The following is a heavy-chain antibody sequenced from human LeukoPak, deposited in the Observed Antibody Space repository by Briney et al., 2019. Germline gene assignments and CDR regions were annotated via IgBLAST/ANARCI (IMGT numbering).Heavy chain of an antibody. Sequence: SVKVSCKASGGTFSSYTISWVRQAPGQGLEWMGGIIPIFGTANYAQKFQGRVTITTDESTSTAYMELSSLRSEDTAVYYCASSPLSYYGSGSYYNVVDYWGQGTLVTVSS. CDR3: ASSPLSYYGSGSYYNVVDY. J-gene: IGHJ4*02. V-gene: IGHV1-69*05. CDR1: GGTFSSYT. CDR2: IIPIFGTA. D-gene: IGHD3-10*01.